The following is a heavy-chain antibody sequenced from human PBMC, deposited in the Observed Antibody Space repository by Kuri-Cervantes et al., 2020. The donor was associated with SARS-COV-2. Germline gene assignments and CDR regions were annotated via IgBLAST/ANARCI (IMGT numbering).Heavy chain of an antibody. V-gene: IGHV1-8*02. J-gene: IGHJ3*02. CDR2: MNPNSGNT. CDR3: ARAPGRYCSSTSCARGAFGI. Sequence: ASVKVSCKASGGTFTSYDINWVRQATGQGLEWMGWMNPNSGNTGYAQKFQGRVTMTRNTSVSTAYMELSSLRSEDTAVYYCARAPGRYCSSTSCARGAFGIWGQGTMVTVSS. CDR1: GGTFTSYD. D-gene: IGHD2-2*01.